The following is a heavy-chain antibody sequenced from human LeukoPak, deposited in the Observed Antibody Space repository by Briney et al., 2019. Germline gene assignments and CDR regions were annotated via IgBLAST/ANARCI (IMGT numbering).Heavy chain of an antibody. CDR3: ARGLFIAAARAFDY. CDR2: INYSGSF. V-gene: IGHV4-39*01. D-gene: IGHD6-13*01. Sequence: PSETLSLTCTISGGSISSNNYYWGWIRQPPGKGLEWIGSINYSGSFYYNPSLKSRGTISVETSKNQVSLKVNSVTAADTAVYYCARGLFIAAARAFDYWGQGTLVTVSS. J-gene: IGHJ4*02. CDR1: GGSISSNNYY.